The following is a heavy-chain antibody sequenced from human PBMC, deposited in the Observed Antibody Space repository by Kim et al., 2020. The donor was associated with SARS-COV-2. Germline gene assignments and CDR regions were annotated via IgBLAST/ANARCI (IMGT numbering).Heavy chain of an antibody. CDR2: K. V-gene: IGHV2-70*01. D-gene: IGHD2-21*02. J-gene: IGHJ4*02. Sequence: KYYSETLKTRLTIAKDTSKKQVVLKMTNMDPVDTATYYCARMSALTAMMDYWGQGTLVTVSS. CDR3: ARMSALTAMMDY.